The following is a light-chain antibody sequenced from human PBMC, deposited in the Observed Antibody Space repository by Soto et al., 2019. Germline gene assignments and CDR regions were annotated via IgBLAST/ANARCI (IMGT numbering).Light chain of an antibody. J-gene: IGKJ1*01. CDR3: QHYNSYSEA. V-gene: IGKV1-5*03. CDR1: QTISSW. CDR2: KAS. Sequence: DIQMTQSPSTLSGSVGYRVTITCRASQTISSWLAWYQQKPGKAPKLLIYKASTLKSGVPSRFSGSGSGTEFPLTISSLQPDDFETYYCQHYNSYSEAFGQGTMVDIK.